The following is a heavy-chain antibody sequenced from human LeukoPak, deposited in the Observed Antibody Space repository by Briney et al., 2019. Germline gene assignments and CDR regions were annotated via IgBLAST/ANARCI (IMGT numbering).Heavy chain of an antibody. CDR1: GGSISSSY. J-gene: IGHJ4*02. CDR2: IYYSGTT. Sequence: SETLSLTCTVSGGSISSSYWSWIRQPPGKGLEWLGYIYYSGTTNYNPSLKSRVTMSIETSKNQFSLNLRSVTAADTAVYYCARDKYSGYDFLYYFDYWGQGTLVTVSS. D-gene: IGHD5-12*01. V-gene: IGHV4-59*12. CDR3: ARDKYSGYDFLYYFDY.